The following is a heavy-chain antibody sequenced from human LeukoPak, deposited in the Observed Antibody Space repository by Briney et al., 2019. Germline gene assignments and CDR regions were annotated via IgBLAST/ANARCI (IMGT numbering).Heavy chain of an antibody. CDR3: ASGGYCSSTSCYKYAFDI. Sequence: SETLSLTCTVSGGSISSYYWSWIRQPPGKGLVWIGYIYYSGSTNYNPSLKSRVTISVDTSKNQFSLKLSSVTAADTAVYYCASGGYCSSTSCYKYAFDIWGQGTMVTVSS. CDR2: IYYSGST. D-gene: IGHD2-2*02. CDR1: GGSISSYY. J-gene: IGHJ3*02. V-gene: IGHV4-59*01.